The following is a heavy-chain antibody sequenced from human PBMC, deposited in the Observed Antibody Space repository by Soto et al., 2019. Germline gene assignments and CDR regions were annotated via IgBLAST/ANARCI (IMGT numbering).Heavy chain of an antibody. CDR2: MNPNSGNT. CDR3: ARGLEYNSGSYYY. CDR1: GYTFTGYY. J-gene: IGHJ4*02. D-gene: IGHD1-26*01. Sequence: ASVKVSCKASGYTFTGYYMHWVRQATGQGLEWMGWMNPNSGNTGYAQKFQGRVTMTRNTSISTAYMELSSLRSEDTAVYYCARGLEYNSGSYYYWGQGTLVTVSS. V-gene: IGHV1-8*02.